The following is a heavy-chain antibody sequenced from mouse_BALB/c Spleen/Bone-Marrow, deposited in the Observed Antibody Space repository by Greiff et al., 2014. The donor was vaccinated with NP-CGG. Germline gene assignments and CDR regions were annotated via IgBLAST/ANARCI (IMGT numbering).Heavy chain of an antibody. V-gene: IGHV14-3*02. D-gene: IGHD2-4*01. CDR3: ARWGITTGFAY. CDR2: IDPANGNT. Sequence: VQLQQSGAELVKPGASVKLSCTTSGFNIKDTYMHWVKQRPEQGLEWIGRIDPANGNTKYDPKFQGKATITADTSSNTAYLQLSSLTSEDTAVYYCARWGITTGFAYWGQGTLVTVSA. J-gene: IGHJ3*01. CDR1: GFNIKDTY.